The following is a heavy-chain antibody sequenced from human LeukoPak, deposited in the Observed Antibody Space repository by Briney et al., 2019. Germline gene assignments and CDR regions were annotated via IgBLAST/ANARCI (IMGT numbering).Heavy chain of an antibody. D-gene: IGHD3-22*01. CDR1: GFTFRSKG. J-gene: IGHJ4*02. V-gene: IGHV3-64D*06. CDR2: ISSNGGST. CDR3: AKEGPGYYDSSGYHAYFDY. Sequence: QPGGSLVLSCSASGFTFRSKGMHWVRQPPGKGLEYVSAISSNGGSTYYADFVKGRFTISRDDSKNTLYLQMSSLRAEATAVYYCAKEGPGYYDSSGYHAYFDYWGQGTLVTVSS.